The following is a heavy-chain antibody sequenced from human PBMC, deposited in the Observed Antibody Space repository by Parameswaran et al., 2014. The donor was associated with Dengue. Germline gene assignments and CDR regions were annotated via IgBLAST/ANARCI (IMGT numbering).Heavy chain of an antibody. CDR3: AKDDHPGYYFYGMDV. V-gene: IGHV3-9*01. CDR2: INWNSDNI. Sequence: PAPGKGLEWVSGINWNSDNIGYADSVKGRFTISRDNAKKSLYLQMNSLTPEDTALYYCAKDDHPGYYFYGMDVWGQGTTVTVSS. D-gene: IGHD1-14*01. J-gene: IGHJ6*02.